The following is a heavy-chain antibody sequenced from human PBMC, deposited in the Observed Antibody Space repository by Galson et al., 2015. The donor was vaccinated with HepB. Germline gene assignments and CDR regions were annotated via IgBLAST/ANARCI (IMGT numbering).Heavy chain of an antibody. J-gene: IGHJ4*02. CDR2: IIPILGIA. D-gene: IGHD3-22*01. CDR3: ARADDSSPRLYYFDY. Sequence: SVKVSCKASGGTFSSYAISWVRQAPGQGLEWMGRIIPILGIANYAQKFQGRVTITADKSTSTAYMELSSLRSEDTAVYYCARADDSSPRLYYFDYWGQGTLVTVSS. CDR1: GGTFSSYA. V-gene: IGHV1-69*04.